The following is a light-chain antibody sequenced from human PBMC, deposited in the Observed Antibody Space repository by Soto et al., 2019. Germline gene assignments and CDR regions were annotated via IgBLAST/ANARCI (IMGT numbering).Light chain of an antibody. CDR1: SSNIGTGFD. Sequence: QSVLTQPPSVSGAPGQRVIISCTGSSSNIGTGFDVHWYQQLPGTAPKLLIYGNTNRPSGVPDRFSGSKSGTSASLAITGLQAEDEADYYCQSYDSSLGGHVVFGGGTKLTVL. CDR3: QSYDSSLGGHVV. CDR2: GNT. J-gene: IGLJ2*01. V-gene: IGLV1-40*01.